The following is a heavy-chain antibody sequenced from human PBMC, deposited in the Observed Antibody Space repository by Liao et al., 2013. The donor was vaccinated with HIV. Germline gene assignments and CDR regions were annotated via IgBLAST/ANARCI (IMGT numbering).Heavy chain of an antibody. Sequence: QVQLQQWGAGLLKPSETLSLTCAVYGGSFSAYYWSWIRQPPGKGLEWIGEINHSGSTNYNPSLKSRVTISVDTSKNQFSLKLSSVTAADTAVYYCARGTRAYYDFWSGYYFDYWGQGTLVTVSS. V-gene: IGHV4-34*01. CDR1: GGSFSAYY. CDR2: INHSGST. J-gene: IGHJ4*02. D-gene: IGHD3-3*01. CDR3: ARGTRAYYDFWSGYYFDY.